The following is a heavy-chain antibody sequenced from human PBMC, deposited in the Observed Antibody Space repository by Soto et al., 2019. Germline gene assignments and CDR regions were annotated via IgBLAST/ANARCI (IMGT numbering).Heavy chain of an antibody. Sequence: GVLRLSCAASGFTFSSYDMHWVRQATGKGLEWVSAIGTAGDTYYPGSVKGRFTISRENAKNSLYLQMNSLRAGDTAVYYCARDRGSSSFPYYYYGMDVWGQGTTVTVSS. CDR3: ARDRGSSSFPYYYYGMDV. V-gene: IGHV3-13*01. J-gene: IGHJ6*02. CDR1: GFTFSSYD. D-gene: IGHD6-6*01. CDR2: IGTAGDT.